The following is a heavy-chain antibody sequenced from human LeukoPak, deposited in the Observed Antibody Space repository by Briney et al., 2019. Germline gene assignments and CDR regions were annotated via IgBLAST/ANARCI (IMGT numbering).Heavy chain of an antibody. J-gene: IGHJ4*02. Sequence: PGGSLRLSCAASGFTFSSYWMHWVHQTPGKGLVWVSHINSDGSSTSYADSVKGRFTISRDNAKNTLYLQMNSLRAEDTAVYYCARLYSSGSPDYWGQGTLVTVSS. D-gene: IGHD6-19*01. CDR3: ARLYSSGSPDY. CDR1: GFTFSSYW. CDR2: INSDGSST. V-gene: IGHV3-74*01.